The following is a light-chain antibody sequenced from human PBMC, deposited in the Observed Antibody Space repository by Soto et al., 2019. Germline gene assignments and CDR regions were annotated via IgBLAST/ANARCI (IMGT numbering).Light chain of an antibody. J-gene: IGLJ3*02. CDR3: SSYAHSNNLV. V-gene: IGLV2-8*01. CDR1: SSDVGGYNF. Sequence: QSALTQPPSASGSPGQSVTISCTGTSSDVGGYNFVSWYQQHPGKAPKLMIYDVIKRPSGVPDRFSGSKSGNTAPLTVSGLQAEDEADYYCSSYAHSNNLVFGGGTKLTVL. CDR2: DVI.